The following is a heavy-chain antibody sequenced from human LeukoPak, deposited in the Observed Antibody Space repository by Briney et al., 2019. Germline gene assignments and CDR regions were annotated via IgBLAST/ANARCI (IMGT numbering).Heavy chain of an antibody. CDR3: ASPEWLPDSIDI. Sequence: QPGRSLRLSCAASGFTFDDYAMHWVRQAPGKGLEWVSGISWNSGSIFYADSVKGRFTISRDNANNSLYLQMNSLRAEDTAVYYCASPEWLPDSIDIWGQGTMVTVSS. J-gene: IGHJ3*02. D-gene: IGHD3-3*01. CDR2: ISWNSGSI. CDR1: GFTFDDYA. V-gene: IGHV3-9*01.